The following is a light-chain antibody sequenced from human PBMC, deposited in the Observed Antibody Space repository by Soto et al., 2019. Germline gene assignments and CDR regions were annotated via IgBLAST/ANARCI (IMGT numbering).Light chain of an antibody. J-gene: IGKJ1*01. V-gene: IGKV1-8*01. Sequence: AIRMTQSPPSFSASTGDRVTITCRASQSIGTYLAWYQQRPGKAPNLLIYSASILQSGVPSRFSGRGSGTDFTLTITSLQSEDFATYYFQQYHAYPPTFGQGTNVRIK. CDR3: QQYHAYPPT. CDR1: QSIGTY. CDR2: SAS.